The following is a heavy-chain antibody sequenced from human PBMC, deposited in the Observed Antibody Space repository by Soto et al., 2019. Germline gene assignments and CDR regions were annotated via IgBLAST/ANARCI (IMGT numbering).Heavy chain of an antibody. CDR3: ARDLSIAVAGPDY. D-gene: IGHD6-19*01. J-gene: IGHJ4*02. V-gene: IGHV3-33*01. CDR2: IWYDGSNK. CDR1: GFTFSSYG. Sequence: QVQLVESGGGVVQPGRSLRLSCAASGFTFSSYGMHWVRQAPGKGLEWVAVIWYDGSNKYYADSVKGRFTISRDNSKNTLYLQMNSLRAEGTAVYYCARDLSIAVAGPDYWGQGTLVTVSS.